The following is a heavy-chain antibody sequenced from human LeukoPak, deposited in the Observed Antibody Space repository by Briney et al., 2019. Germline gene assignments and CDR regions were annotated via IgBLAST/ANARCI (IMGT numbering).Heavy chain of an antibody. Sequence: SEALSLTCAVSGGSISGYYWSWFRQPPGEGLEWIGLIYYTGSTNYNPSLKSRVTISVDTSKNQFSLKLSSLTAADTAVYYCARRGSSRYYDYWGQGTLVTVSS. CDR2: IYYTGST. CDR3: ARRGSSRYYDY. CDR1: GGSISGYY. V-gene: IGHV4-59*01. D-gene: IGHD3-22*01. J-gene: IGHJ4*02.